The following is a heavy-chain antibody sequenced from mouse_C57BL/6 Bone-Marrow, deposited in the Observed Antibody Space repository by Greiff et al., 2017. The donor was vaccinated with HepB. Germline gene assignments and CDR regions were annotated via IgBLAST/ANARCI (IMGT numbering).Heavy chain of an antibody. D-gene: IGHD2-2*01. CDR3: TTSLLWLRRDAMDY. CDR1: GFNIKDDY. CDR2: IDPENGDT. Sequence: EVQGVESGAELVRPGASVKLSCTASGFNIKDDYMHWVKQRPEQGLEWIGWIDPENGDTEYASKFQGKATITADTSSNTAYLQLSSLTSEDTAVYYCTTSLLWLRRDAMDYWGQGTSVTVSS. V-gene: IGHV14-4*01. J-gene: IGHJ4*01.